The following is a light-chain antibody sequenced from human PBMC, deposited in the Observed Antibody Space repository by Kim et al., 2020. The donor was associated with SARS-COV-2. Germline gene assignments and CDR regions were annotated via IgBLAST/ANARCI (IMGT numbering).Light chain of an antibody. J-gene: IGLJ1*01. CDR3: CSYAGNYPSKV. V-gene: IGLV2-11*01. CDR2: AVT. Sequence: QSVTMSCTGTSSDVGGYHYVSWYQLRPGKAPKLIMYAVTKRPSGVPDRFSGSKSGNTASLTIFGLQAEDEADYYCCSYAGNYPSKVFGTGTKVTVL. CDR1: SSDVGGYHY.